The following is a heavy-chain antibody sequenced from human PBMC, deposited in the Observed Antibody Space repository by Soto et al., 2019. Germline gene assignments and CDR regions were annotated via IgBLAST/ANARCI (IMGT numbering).Heavy chain of an antibody. J-gene: IGHJ4*02. CDR2: IHGDGGKI. D-gene: IGHD5-18*01. V-gene: IGHV3-7*01. CDR1: GFTFHSFT. CDR3: ARDFYGGYTYGPGDY. Sequence: GGSLRLSCAASGFTFHSFTMSWVRQAPGKGLEWVANIHGDGGKIYYVDSVKGRFTISRDNAKRSLYLQMNSLRAEDTAVYYCARDFYGGYTYGPGDYWGQGALVTASS.